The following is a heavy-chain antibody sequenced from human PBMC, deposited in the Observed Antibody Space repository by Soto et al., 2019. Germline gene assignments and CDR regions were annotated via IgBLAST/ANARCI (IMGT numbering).Heavy chain of an antibody. CDR1: GFTFSSYG. D-gene: IGHD6-19*01. CDR3: ARFIAVAARSYYYYGMDV. Sequence: QVQLVESGGGVVQPGRSLRLSCAASGFTFSSYGMHWVRQAPGKGLEWVAVIWYDGSNKYYADSVKGRFTISRDNSKNTLYLQMNSLTAEDTAVYYCARFIAVAARSYYYYGMDVWGQGTTVTVSS. J-gene: IGHJ6*02. CDR2: IWYDGSNK. V-gene: IGHV3-33*01.